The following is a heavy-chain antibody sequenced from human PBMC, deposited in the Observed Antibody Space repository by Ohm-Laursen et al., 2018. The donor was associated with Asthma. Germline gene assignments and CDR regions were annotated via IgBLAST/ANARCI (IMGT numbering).Heavy chain of an antibody. Sequence: SLRLSCAASGFTFSSYGMHWVRQAPGKGPEWVAVISYDGSNKYYADSVKGRFTISRDNSKNTLYLQMNSLRAEDTAVYYCARDHKVGSYCSGGSCYFYYWGQGTLVTVSS. V-gene: IGHV3-30*03. CDR2: ISYDGSNK. J-gene: IGHJ4*02. CDR3: ARDHKVGSYCSGGSCYFYY. CDR1: GFTFSSYG. D-gene: IGHD2-15*01.